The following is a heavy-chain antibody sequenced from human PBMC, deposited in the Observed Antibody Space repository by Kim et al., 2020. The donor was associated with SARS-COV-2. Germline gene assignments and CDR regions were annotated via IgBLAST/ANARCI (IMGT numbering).Heavy chain of an antibody. V-gene: IGHV3-7*01. CDR2: INQDGSEK. Sequence: GGSLRLSCAASGFTFSGYWMSWARQAPGKGLEWVANINQDGSEKYYVDSVEGRFTISRDNAKNSLYLQVNNLRAEDTAVYYCARDSLEYWGQGTLVTVSS. J-gene: IGHJ4*02. CDR3: ARDSLEY. CDR1: GFTFSGYW.